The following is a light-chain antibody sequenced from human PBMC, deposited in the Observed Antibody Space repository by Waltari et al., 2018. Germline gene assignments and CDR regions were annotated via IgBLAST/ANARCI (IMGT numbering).Light chain of an antibody. CDR3: AVWDDSLNGPL. Sequence: QSVLTQPPSASGTPGQRVRISCSGSGSNLGSNTVTWYQQLPGTATKLLIYTNDQRPSGVPDRFSGSKSGTSASLAISGLQSEDEAEYHCAVWDDSLNGPLFAGGTKLTVL. V-gene: IGLV1-44*01. CDR2: TND. J-gene: IGLJ2*01. CDR1: GSNLGSNT.